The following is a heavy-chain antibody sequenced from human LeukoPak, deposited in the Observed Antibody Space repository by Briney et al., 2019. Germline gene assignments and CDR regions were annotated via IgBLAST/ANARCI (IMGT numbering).Heavy chain of an antibody. CDR1: GGSINNYY. J-gene: IGHJ4*02. Sequence: SETLSLTCTVSGGSINNYYWSWIRQPAGKGLEWIGRIYSSRTTNYNPSLNSRASISIDTSKKQFSLRLTSVTAADTAMYYCARETSLHIFDSWGQGTLVTVSS. V-gene: IGHV4-4*07. D-gene: IGHD2-21*01. CDR3: ARETSLHIFDS. CDR2: IYSSRTT.